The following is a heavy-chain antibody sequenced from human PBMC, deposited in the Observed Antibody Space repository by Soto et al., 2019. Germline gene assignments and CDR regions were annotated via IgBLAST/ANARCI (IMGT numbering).Heavy chain of an antibody. CDR3: ARRYGSAIDY. V-gene: IGHV4-59*08. CDR2: IYYSEST. Sequence: ETLSLTCTVSGGTISSWYWSWIRQPPGKGLEWIGYIYYSESTNCNPSLKSRVTISVDTSKNQFSLKLSSVTAADTAVYYCARRYGSAIDYWGQGTLVTVSS. J-gene: IGHJ4*02. D-gene: IGHD1-26*01. CDR1: GGTISSWY.